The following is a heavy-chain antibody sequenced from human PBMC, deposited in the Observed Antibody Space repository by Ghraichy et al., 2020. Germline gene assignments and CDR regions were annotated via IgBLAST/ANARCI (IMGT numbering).Heavy chain of an antibody. CDR2: ISGGGGKL. Sequence: GGSLRLSCAASGFTFTSYAMSWVRQAPGKGLEWVSGISGGGGKLYYADSVKGRFTISRDNSKNTLYLQMNSVRVEDTAIYYCAKDGPYCFGDNCNSGRMYWSDDWGQGALVTVSS. D-gene: IGHD2-15*01. CDR1: GFTFTSYA. CDR3: AKDGPYCFGDNCNSGRMYWSDD. V-gene: IGHV3-23*01. J-gene: IGHJ4*02.